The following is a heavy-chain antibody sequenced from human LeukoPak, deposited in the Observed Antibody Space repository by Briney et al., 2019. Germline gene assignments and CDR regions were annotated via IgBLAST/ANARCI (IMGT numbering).Heavy chain of an antibody. CDR3: AREHHSSSWDFAY. V-gene: IGHV3-33*01. CDR2: IWYDGSNK. J-gene: IGHJ4*02. D-gene: IGHD6-13*01. CDR1: GFTFSSYG. Sequence: PGRSLRLSCAASGFTFSSYGMHWVRQAPGKGLEWVAVIWYDGSNKYYADSVKGRFTISRDNSKNTLYLQMNSLRAEDTAVYYCAREHHSSSWDFAYWGQGTLVTVSS.